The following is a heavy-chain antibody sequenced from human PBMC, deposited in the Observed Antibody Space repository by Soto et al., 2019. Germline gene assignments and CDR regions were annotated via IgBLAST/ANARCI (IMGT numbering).Heavy chain of an antibody. D-gene: IGHD3-10*01. V-gene: IGHV3-9*01. Sequence: DVHLVESGGGLVQPGRSLRLSCGASGFSFDDYAMHWVRQAPGKGLEWVASIGWNSGNRDYADPVKGRFTISRDNAKNSLYLLMSSLRAEETALYYCAEGVSGWSGGESPYPFDHWGQGTLVTVSS. CDR1: GFSFDDYA. CDR2: IGWNSGNR. CDR3: AEGVSGWSGGESPYPFDH. J-gene: IGHJ4*02.